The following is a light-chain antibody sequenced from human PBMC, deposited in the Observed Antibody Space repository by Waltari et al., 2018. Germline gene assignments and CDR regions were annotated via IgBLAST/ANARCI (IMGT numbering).Light chain of an antibody. J-gene: IGLJ3*02. Sequence: SSALTQDPAVSVALGQIVKITCQGDSLRVSPASCNQQKAGQAPLLVIYAEEDRPSGVPDRFSGSRSGNIASLTITGAQAEDEADYYCNFRHTSGDPWVFGGGTKLTVL. CDR2: AEE. CDR3: NFRHTSGDPWV. CDR1: SLRVSP. V-gene: IGLV3-19*01.